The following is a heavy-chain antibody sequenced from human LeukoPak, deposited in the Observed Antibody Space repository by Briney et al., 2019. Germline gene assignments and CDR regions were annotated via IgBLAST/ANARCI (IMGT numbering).Heavy chain of an antibody. CDR3: AKDIYYDSSGYSQLDY. CDR2: ISGSGGST. Sequence: GGSLRLSCVASGFTFSSYAMSWVRQAPGKGLEWVSGISGSGGSTYYADPVKGRFTISRDNSKNTLYLQMSSLRAEDTAVYYCAKDIYYDSSGYSQLDYWGQGTLVTVSS. J-gene: IGHJ4*02. V-gene: IGHV3-23*01. CDR1: GFTFSSYA. D-gene: IGHD3-22*01.